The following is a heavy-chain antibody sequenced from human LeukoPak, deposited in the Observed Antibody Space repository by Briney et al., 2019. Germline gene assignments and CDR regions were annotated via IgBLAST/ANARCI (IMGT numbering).Heavy chain of an antibody. CDR1: GYTFTSYA. J-gene: IGHJ4*02. CDR3: ACYDCGDY. CDR2: INTNTGST. Sequence: ASVKVSCKASGYTFTSYAMNWVRQVPGQGLEWMGWINTNTGSTTYAQAFTGRFVFSLDTSVSTAYLQISSLKTEDTAVYYCACYDCGDYWGQGTLVTVSS. V-gene: IGHV7-4-1*02. D-gene: IGHD2-2*01.